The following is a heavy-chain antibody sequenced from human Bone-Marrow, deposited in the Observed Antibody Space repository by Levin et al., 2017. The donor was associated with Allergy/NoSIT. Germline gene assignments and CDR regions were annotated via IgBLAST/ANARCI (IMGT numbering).Heavy chain of an antibody. CDR3: AGFGLGPYYKGFDY. CDR1: GGFISSGSYY. Sequence: SETLSLTCTLSGGFISSGSYYWAWVRQPAGKGLEWIGHIYTTGSTNYHPSLTSRVSMSVDTSKNHFSLRLTSVTAADTGMYFCAGFGLGPYYKGFDYWGQGTPVTVSS. V-gene: IGHV4-61*09. J-gene: IGHJ4*02. CDR2: IYTTGST. D-gene: IGHD3-10*01.